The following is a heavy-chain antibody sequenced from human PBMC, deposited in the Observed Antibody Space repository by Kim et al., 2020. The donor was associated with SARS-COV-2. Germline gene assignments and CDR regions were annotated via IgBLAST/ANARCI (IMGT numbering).Heavy chain of an antibody. J-gene: IGHJ4*02. Sequence: GGSLRLSCEASGFTFSGYGMHWIRQAPGKGLEWVAFISNHGSYQEYAGSVEGRFTISRDNSKNTLYLQMNSLRVEDTAVYYCAKEVHVDTAMWGQGTLVTVSS. CDR2: ISNHGSYQ. D-gene: IGHD5-18*01. CDR1: GFTFSGYG. V-gene: IGHV3-30*18. CDR3: AKEVHVDTAM.